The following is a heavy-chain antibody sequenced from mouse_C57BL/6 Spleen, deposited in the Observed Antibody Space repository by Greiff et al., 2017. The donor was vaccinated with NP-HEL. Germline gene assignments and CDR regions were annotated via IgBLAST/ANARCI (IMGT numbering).Heavy chain of an antibody. V-gene: IGHV14-2*01. CDR3: ARRTGTDYYAMDY. CDR1: GLNIKDYY. J-gene: IGHJ4*01. CDR2: IDPEDGET. Sequence: EVQLQQSGAELVKPGASVKLSCTASGLNIKDYYMHWVKQRTEQGLEWIGRIDPEDGETKYAPTFQGKATITADTSSNTAYLQLSSLTSEDTAVYYCARRTGTDYYAMDYWGQVTSVTVSP. D-gene: IGHD4-1*01.